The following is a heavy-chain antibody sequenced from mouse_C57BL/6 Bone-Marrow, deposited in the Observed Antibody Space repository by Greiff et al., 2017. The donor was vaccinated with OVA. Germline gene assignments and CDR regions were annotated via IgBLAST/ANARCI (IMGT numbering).Heavy chain of an antibody. D-gene: IGHD4-1*01. Sequence: EVQRVESGGGLVKPGGSLKLSCAASGFTFSSYAMSWVRQTPEKRLEWVATISDGGSYTYYPDNVKGRFTISRDNAKNNLYLQMSYLKSEDTAMYYCARDKLGGAYWGQGTLVTVSA. V-gene: IGHV5-4*01. CDR3: ARDKLGGAY. CDR1: GFTFSSYA. J-gene: IGHJ3*01. CDR2: ISDGGSYT.